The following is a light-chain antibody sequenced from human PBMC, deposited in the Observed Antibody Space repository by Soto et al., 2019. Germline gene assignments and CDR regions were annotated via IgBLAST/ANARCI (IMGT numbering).Light chain of an antibody. CDR2: EVT. CDR3: SSYVSSSTWV. V-gene: IGLV2-14*01. Sequence: QSALTQPASVSGSPGQSITISCTGTTSDVGGYNFVSWYQQFPGKAPKLMIYEVTNRPSGVSNRFSGSKSGNTASLTISGLQAEDEADYYCSSYVSSSTWVFGGGTQLTDL. J-gene: IGLJ7*01. CDR1: TSDVGGYNF.